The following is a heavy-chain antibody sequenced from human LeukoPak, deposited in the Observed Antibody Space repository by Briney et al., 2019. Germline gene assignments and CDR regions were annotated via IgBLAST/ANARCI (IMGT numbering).Heavy chain of an antibody. CDR1: GGSITTSRHY. CDR3: ATTVTTRYYFDS. J-gene: IGHJ4*02. CDR2: MYYSGTT. D-gene: IGHD4-17*01. V-gene: IGHV4-39*01. Sequence: SDTLSLTCTVSGGSITTSRHYWGWIRQPPGKGLEWIGSMYYSGTTYYNPFLKSRVTISVDTYKSRFSLRLSSVTAADTAVYYCATTVTTRYYFDSWGQGTLVTVSS.